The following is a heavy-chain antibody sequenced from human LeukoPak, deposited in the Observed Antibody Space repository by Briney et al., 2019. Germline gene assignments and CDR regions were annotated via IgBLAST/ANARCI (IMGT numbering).Heavy chain of an antibody. Sequence: SETLSLTCTVSGGSISSSSYYWGWIRQPPGKGLEWIGSIYYSGSTYYNPSLKSRVTISVDTSKNQFSLKLSSVTAADTAVYYCARVRGDLSIDYWGQGNLVTVSS. D-gene: IGHD2-21*02. J-gene: IGHJ4*02. CDR1: GGSISSSSYY. V-gene: IGHV4-39*01. CDR3: ARVRGDLSIDY. CDR2: IYYSGST.